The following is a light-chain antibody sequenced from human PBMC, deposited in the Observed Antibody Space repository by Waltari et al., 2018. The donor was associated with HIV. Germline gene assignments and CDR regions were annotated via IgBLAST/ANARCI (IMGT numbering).Light chain of an antibody. J-gene: IGKJ2*03. Sequence: DNQMTQSPSSLSASVGDRVNITCRASQTIDIYLNWFQQKPGKAPTLLISGASTLHSGVPSRFSASGSGTDFTLTISGLQPEDFASYYCQQSYTAPNSFGPGTKVDI. CDR2: GAS. V-gene: IGKV1-39*01. CDR3: QQSYTAPNS. CDR1: QTIDIY.